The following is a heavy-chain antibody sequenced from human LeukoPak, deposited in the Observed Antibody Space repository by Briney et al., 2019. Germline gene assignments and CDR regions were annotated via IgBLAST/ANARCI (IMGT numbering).Heavy chain of an antibody. CDR2: ISHDGSNK. V-gene: IGHV3-30*01. CDR3: ARARTTAGLFDY. J-gene: IGHJ4*02. Sequence: GRSLRLSCAASGFTFSSYAMHWVRQAPGKGLEWVTFISHDGSNKYYADSVKGRFTISRDNSKNTVYLQMNSLRAEDTAVYYCARARTTAGLFDYWGQGTLVTVSS. CDR1: GFTFSSYA. D-gene: IGHD6-13*01.